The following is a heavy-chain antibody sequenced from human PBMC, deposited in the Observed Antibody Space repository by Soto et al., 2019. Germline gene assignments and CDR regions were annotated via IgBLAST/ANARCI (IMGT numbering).Heavy chain of an antibody. Sequence: GASVKVSFKASGYTFTSYGITWVRQAPGQGLEWMGWISAYNGNTNYAQKFQGRVTMTTDTSTSTAYMELRSLRSDDTAVYYCASWYYGSGSYFDSDYWGHGTLVTVSS. CDR2: ISAYNGNT. CDR1: GYTFTSYG. CDR3: ASWYYGSGSYFDSDY. D-gene: IGHD3-10*01. V-gene: IGHV1-18*01. J-gene: IGHJ4*01.